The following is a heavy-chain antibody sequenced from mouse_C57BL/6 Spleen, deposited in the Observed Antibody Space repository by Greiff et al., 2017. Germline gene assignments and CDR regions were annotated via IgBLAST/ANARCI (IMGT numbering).Heavy chain of an antibody. CDR1: GFTFSDYY. Sequence: EVKLVESEGGLVQPGSSMKLSCTASGFTFSDYYMAWVRQVPEKGLEWVANINYDGSSTYYLDSLKSRFIISRDNAKNILYLQMSSLKSEDTATYYCARGIYGYDYAMDYGGQGTSVTVSS. J-gene: IGHJ4*01. CDR3: ARGIYGYDYAMDY. V-gene: IGHV5-16*01. D-gene: IGHD2-2*01. CDR2: INYDGSST.